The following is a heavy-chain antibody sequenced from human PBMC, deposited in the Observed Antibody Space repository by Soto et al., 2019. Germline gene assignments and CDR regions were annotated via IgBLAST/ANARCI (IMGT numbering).Heavy chain of an antibody. J-gene: IGHJ4*02. Sequence: PGGSLRLSCAASGFTFSSYSVNWVRQAPGKGLEWVSSISSSSSYIYYADSVKGRFTISRDNAKNSLYLQMNSLRAEDTAVYYCARDHVDTAMVEIPPFDYWGQGTLVTVSS. CDR1: GFTFSSYS. CDR2: ISSSSSYI. CDR3: ARDHVDTAMVEIPPFDY. D-gene: IGHD5-18*01. V-gene: IGHV3-21*01.